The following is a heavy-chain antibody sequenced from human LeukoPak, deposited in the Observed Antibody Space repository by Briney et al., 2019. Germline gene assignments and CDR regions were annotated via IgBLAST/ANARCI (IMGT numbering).Heavy chain of an antibody. CDR3: ARVMSCSGGSCYYFGY. J-gene: IGHJ4*02. CDR2: IYYSGST. Sequence: SETLSLTCTVSGGSISGYYWSWIRQPPGKGLEWIGYIYYSGSTNYNPSLKSRVTISVDTSKNQFSLKLSSVTAADTAVYYCARVMSCSGGSCYYFGYWGQGTLVTVSS. V-gene: IGHV4-59*01. CDR1: GGSISGYY. D-gene: IGHD2-15*01.